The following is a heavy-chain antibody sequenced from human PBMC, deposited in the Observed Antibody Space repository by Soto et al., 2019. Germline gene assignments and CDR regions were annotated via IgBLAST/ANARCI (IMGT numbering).Heavy chain of an antibody. CDR1: GYTFTSYY. J-gene: IGHJ5*02. V-gene: IGHV1-46*01. Sequence: GASVKVSCKASGYTFTSYYMHWVRQAPGQGLEWMGIINPSGGSTSYAQKFQGRVTMTRDTSTSTVYMELSSLRSEDTAVYYCARDLRGYCSGGSCYSGRWFDPWGQGTLVTVSS. CDR2: INPSGGST. D-gene: IGHD2-15*01. CDR3: ARDLRGYCSGGSCYSGRWFDP.